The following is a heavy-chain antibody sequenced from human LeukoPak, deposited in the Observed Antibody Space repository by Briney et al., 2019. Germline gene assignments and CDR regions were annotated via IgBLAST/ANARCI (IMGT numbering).Heavy chain of an antibody. Sequence: GGSLRLSCAASGFTFSSYSMNWVRQAPGKGLEWVSSISSSSSYIYYADSVKGRFTISRDNAKNSLYLQMNSLRAEDTAVYYCASPLYGSGSYFDYWGQGTLVTVSS. D-gene: IGHD3-10*01. J-gene: IGHJ4*02. CDR2: ISSSSSYI. CDR1: GFTFSSYS. CDR3: ASPLYGSGSYFDY. V-gene: IGHV3-21*01.